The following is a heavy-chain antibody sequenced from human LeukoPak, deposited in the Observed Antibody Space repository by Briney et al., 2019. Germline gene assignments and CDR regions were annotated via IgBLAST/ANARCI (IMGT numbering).Heavy chain of an antibody. D-gene: IGHD3-10*01. Sequence: ASVKVSCKVSGYTLTELSMHWVRRAPGKGHEWMGGFDPEDGETIYAQKFQGRVTMTKDTSTDTAYMELSSLRSEDTAVYYCATVWFGIYAFDIWGQGTMLTVSS. V-gene: IGHV1-24*01. J-gene: IGHJ3*02. CDR2: FDPEDGET. CDR1: GYTLTELS. CDR3: ATVWFGIYAFDI.